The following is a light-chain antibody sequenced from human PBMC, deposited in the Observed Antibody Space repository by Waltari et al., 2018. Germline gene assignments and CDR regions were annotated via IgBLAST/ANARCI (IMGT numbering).Light chain of an antibody. Sequence: EIVLTQSPGTLSLSPGERATLSCRASQSVSSSYLAWYQQKTGQAPRLLIYGASSRATCIPDRFSGRGSGTDFTLTISRLEPEDFAVYYCQQYGSSPRTFGQGTRLEIK. CDR1: QSVSSSY. V-gene: IGKV3-20*01. J-gene: IGKJ5*01. CDR3: QQYGSSPRT. CDR2: GAS.